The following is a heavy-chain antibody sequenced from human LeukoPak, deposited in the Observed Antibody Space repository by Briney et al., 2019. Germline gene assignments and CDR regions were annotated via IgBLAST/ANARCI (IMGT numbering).Heavy chain of an antibody. CDR1: GFTLSTNA. V-gene: IGHV3-23*01. CDR3: AKQLGYCSDGSCYFPY. Sequence: GGSLRLSCLTSGFTLSTNAMSWVRQAPGKGLEWISGISGSDASTYYADSVQGRFTISRDNSKSTLCLQMNSLRAEDTAVYYCAKQLGYCSDGSCYFPYWGQGTLVTVSS. D-gene: IGHD2-15*01. CDR2: ISGSDAST. J-gene: IGHJ4*02.